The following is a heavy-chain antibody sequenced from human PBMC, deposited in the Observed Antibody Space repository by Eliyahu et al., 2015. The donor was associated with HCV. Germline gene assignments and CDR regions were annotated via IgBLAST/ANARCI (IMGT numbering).Heavy chain of an antibody. CDR3: ARDKHQITIFGVVIIGFDY. CDR1: GYSISXGYY. Sequence: QVQLQESGPGLVKPSETLSLTCAVSGYSISXGYYWGWIRQPPGKGLGWIGSIYHSGSTYYNPSLKSRVTISVDTSKNQFSLKLSSVTAADTAVYYCARDKHQITIFGVVIIGFDYWGQGTLVTVSS. V-gene: IGHV4-38-2*02. J-gene: IGHJ4*02. D-gene: IGHD3-3*01. CDR2: IYHSGST.